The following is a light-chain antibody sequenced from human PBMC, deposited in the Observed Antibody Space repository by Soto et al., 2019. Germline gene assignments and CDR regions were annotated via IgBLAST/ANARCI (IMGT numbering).Light chain of an antibody. J-gene: IGLJ1*01. V-gene: IGLV2-14*03. CDR2: AVS. CDR3: SSYTSSSTRV. Sequence: QSVLTQPASVSGSPGQSITISCSGTSSDIGSYNHVAWYQQFPGKSPKLMIYAVSDRPSGVSNRFSGSKSGNTASLTISGLQAEDEADYYCSSYTSSSTRVFGTGTKVTVL. CDR1: SSDIGSYNH.